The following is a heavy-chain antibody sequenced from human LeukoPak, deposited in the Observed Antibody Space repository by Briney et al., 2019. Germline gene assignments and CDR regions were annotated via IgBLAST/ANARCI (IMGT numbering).Heavy chain of an antibody. V-gene: IGHV1-46*01. Sequence: ASVKVSCKASGYSFTTFAMNWVRQAPGQGLEWMGIINPSGGSTSYAQKFQGRVTMTRDMSTSTVYMELSSLRSEDTAVYYCAREALLLWFGELSQPYMDVWGKGTTVTVSS. CDR1: GYSFTTFA. CDR3: AREALLLWFGELSQPYMDV. J-gene: IGHJ6*03. D-gene: IGHD3-10*01. CDR2: INPSGGST.